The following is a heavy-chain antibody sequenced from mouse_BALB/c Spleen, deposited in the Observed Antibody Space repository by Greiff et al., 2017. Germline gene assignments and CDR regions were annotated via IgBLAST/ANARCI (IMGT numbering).Heavy chain of an antibody. CDR1: GYTFTSYW. D-gene: IGHD1-1*01. CDR3: ARDYYGSSHYYAMDY. Sequence: VQLQQSGAELAKPGASVKMSCKASGYTFTSYWMHWVKQRPGQGLEWIGYINPSTGYTEYNQKFKDKATLTADKSSSTAYMQLSSLTSEDSAVYYCARDYYGSSHYYAMDYWGQGTSVTVSS. CDR2: INPSTGYT. V-gene: IGHV1-7*01. J-gene: IGHJ4*01.